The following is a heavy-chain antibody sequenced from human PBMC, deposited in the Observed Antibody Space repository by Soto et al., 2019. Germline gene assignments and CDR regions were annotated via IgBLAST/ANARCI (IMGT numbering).Heavy chain of an antibody. V-gene: IGHV3-11*01. J-gene: IGHJ1*01. CDR1: GFTFSDYY. CDR2: ISSSGSTI. CDR3: AREEPNYYDSSGSPNFQH. D-gene: IGHD3-22*01. Sequence: GGSLRLSCAASGFTFSDYYMSWIRQAPGKGLEWVSYISSSGSTIYYADSVKGRFTISRDNAKNSLYLQMNSLRAEDTAVYYCAREEPNYYDSSGSPNFQHWGQGTLVTSPQ.